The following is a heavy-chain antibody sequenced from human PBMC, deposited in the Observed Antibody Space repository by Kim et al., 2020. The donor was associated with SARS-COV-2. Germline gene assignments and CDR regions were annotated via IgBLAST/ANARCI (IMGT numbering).Heavy chain of an antibody. CDR2: FDPEDGET. J-gene: IGHJ5*02. CDR3: ATQHSSGWYVWFDP. Sequence: ASVKVSCKVSGYTLTELSMHWVRQAPGKGLEWMGGFDPEDGETIYAQKFQGRVTMTEDTSTDTAYMELSSLRSEDTAVYYCATQHSSGWYVWFDPWGQGTLVTVSS. V-gene: IGHV1-24*01. D-gene: IGHD6-19*01. CDR1: GYTLTELS.